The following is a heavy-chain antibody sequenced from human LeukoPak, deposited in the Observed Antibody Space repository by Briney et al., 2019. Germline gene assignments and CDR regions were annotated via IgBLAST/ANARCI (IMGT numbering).Heavy chain of an antibody. Sequence: GGSLRLSCAVSGFTLIDKYMSWIRQAPGKGLEWVAYINNVENIIYYADSVKGRFTISRDNAKQSLYLQMNSLRAEDTAVYYCARDGELGSPADAFDIWGQGTMVTVSS. CDR3: ARDGELGSPADAFDI. CDR1: GFTLIDKY. D-gene: IGHD1-26*01. J-gene: IGHJ3*02. V-gene: IGHV3-11*04. CDR2: INNVENII.